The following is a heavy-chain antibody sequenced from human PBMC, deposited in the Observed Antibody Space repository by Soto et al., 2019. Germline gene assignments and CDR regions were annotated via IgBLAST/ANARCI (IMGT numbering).Heavy chain of an antibody. CDR3: ARANFVDLLSALDM. CDR2: ITAYSGNT. CDR1: GYTFINYG. V-gene: IGHV1-18*04. J-gene: IGHJ3*01. D-gene: IGHD1-7*01. Sequence: QVQLVQSGTEVRKPGASVKVSCKAAGYTFINYGITWVRQATGQWLEWMGWITAYSGNTNYAGSLQGRVTMTTDTATSPAYRELRSMRFDDTGLYFCARANFVDLLSALDMGGQGTMLTVSS.